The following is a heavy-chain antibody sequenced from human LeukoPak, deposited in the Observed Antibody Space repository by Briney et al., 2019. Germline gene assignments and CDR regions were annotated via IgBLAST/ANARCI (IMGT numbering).Heavy chain of an antibody. CDR3: ARAYSSSWYFNWFDP. J-gene: IGHJ5*02. D-gene: IGHD6-13*01. CDR2: IYHSGST. CDR1: GYSISSGYY. V-gene: IGHV4-38-2*02. Sequence: SETLSLTCTVSGYSISSGYYWGWLRQPPGRGLEWIGTIYHSGSTYYNPSLKSRVTISVDTSKNQFSLKLSSVTAADTAVYFCARAYSSSWYFNWFDPWGQGTQATVSS.